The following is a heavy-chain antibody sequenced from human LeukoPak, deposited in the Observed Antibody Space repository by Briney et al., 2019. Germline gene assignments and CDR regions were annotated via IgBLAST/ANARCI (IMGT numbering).Heavy chain of an antibody. CDR2: IYYSGST. CDR1: GGSISSSSYY. J-gene: IGHJ4*02. Sequence: SETLSLTCTVSGGSISSSSYYWGWIRQPPGKGLEWIGSIYYSGSTYYNPSLKSRVTISVDTSKNQFSLKLSSVTAADTAVYYCARGRQWLVWGQGTLVTVSS. D-gene: IGHD6-19*01. CDR3: ARGRQWLV. V-gene: IGHV4-39*07.